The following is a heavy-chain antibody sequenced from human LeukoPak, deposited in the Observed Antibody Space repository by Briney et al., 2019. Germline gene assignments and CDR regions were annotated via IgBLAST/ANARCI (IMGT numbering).Heavy chain of an antibody. CDR1: GGSVRTSY. J-gene: IGHJ4*02. CDR3: ACTSGCCSGSNCYSAFDY. Sequence: SETPSLTSTLSGGSVRTSYWNWVPQPPGKGLEWIGYIYYSGSTKYNPSPTSRLTISVDTSNNQFSLKLSSVTAADTAVYYCACTSGCCSGSNCYSAFDYWGQGTLVTVSS. V-gene: IGHV4-59*02. D-gene: IGHD2-15*01. CDR2: IYYSGST.